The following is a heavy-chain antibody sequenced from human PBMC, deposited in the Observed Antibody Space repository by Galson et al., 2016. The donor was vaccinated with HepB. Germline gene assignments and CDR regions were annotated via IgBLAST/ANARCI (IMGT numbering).Heavy chain of an antibody. D-gene: IGHD6-13*01. Sequence: SLRLSCAASGFTFSGSAIHWVRQASGKGLEWLGRIRSRVSSYATAYAASVRGRFTISRNDSKNTAYLQMNSLKTDDTAVYYCTRAWPAAAGQFDYWGQGTLVTVSS. CDR3: TRAWPAAAGQFDY. CDR2: IRSRVSSYAT. J-gene: IGHJ4*02. CDR1: GFTFSGSA. V-gene: IGHV3-73*01.